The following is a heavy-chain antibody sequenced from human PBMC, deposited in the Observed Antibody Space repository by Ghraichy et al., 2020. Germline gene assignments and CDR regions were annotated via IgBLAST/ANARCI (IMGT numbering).Heavy chain of an antibody. D-gene: IGHD3-16*01. CDR3: ARMITFGGGPNWFDP. CDR1: GFTVSSNY. J-gene: IGHJ5*02. V-gene: IGHV3-53*01. CDR2: IYSGGST. Sequence: ETLSLTCAASGFTVSSNYMSWVRQAPGKGLEWVSVIYSGGSTYYADSVKGRFTISRDNSKNTLYLQMNSLRAEDTAVYYCARMITFGGGPNWFDPWGQGTLVTVSS.